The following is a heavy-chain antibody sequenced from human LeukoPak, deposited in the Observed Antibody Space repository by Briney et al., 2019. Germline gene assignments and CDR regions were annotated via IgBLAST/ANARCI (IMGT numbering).Heavy chain of an antibody. Sequence: SETLSLTCGVSGTSFTSYYWSCIRQTPGKGLEWVGEVNHSGYTNMNPSLKSRVTISVDTSKNQFSLMMTSVTAADTAVYFCARMTTGHDYWGQGTLVTVSS. CDR1: GTSFTSYY. D-gene: IGHD4-17*01. CDR2: VNHSGYT. V-gene: IGHV4-34*01. J-gene: IGHJ4*02. CDR3: ARMTTGHDY.